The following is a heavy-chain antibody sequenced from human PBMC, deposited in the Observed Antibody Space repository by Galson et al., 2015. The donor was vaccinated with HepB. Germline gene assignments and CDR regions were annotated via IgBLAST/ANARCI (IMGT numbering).Heavy chain of an antibody. CDR3: ARNRYSSFDY. CDR1: GDSVSSTSAA. D-gene: IGHD2-15*01. V-gene: IGHV6-1*01. CDR2: TYYRSKWSN. Sequence: CAISGDSVSSTSAAWNWLRQSPSRGLEWLGRTYYRSKWSNDFAVSVRSRITINPDTSKNQFSLQLNSVSPEDTAVYYCARNRYSSFDYWGQGALVTVSS. J-gene: IGHJ4*02.